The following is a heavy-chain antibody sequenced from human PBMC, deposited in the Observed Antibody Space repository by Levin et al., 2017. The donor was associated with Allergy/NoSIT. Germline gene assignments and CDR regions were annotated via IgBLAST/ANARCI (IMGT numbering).Heavy chain of an antibody. CDR1: GFSLSTTGVG. CDR2: IYWDDDK. D-gene: IGHD6-13*01. V-gene: IGHV2-5*02. J-gene: IGHJ5*01. CDR3: AHTPSAAAGTGLLDS. Sequence: SGPTLVKPTQTLTLTCTFSGFSLSTTGVGVGWVRQPPGKALEWLALIYWDDDKRYSPSLKSRLTITKDTSKNQVVLTMTNMDPVDTATYYCAHTPSAAAGTGLLDSWGQGTLVTVSS.